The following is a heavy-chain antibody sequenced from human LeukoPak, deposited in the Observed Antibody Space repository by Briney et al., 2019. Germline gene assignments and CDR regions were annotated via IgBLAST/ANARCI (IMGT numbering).Heavy chain of an antibody. V-gene: IGHV3-23*01. CDR2: ISGSGGST. Sequence: GGSLRLSCAASGFTFSSYAMSWVRQAPGKGLEWVSAISGSGGSTYYADSMKGRFTISRDNSKNTLYLQMNSLRAEDTAVYYCAKTPSITMVRGVMDIFDYWGQGTLVTVSS. CDR3: AKTPSITMVRGVMDIFDY. D-gene: IGHD3-10*01. CDR1: GFTFSSYA. J-gene: IGHJ4*02.